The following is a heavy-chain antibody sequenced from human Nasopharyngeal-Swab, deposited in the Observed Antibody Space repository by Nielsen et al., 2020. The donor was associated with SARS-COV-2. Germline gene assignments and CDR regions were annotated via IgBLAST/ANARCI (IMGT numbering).Heavy chain of an antibody. CDR2: IIPIFGTA. J-gene: IGHJ6*03. V-gene: IGHV1-69*13. D-gene: IGHD2-2*01. CDR1: GYTFTSYG. CDR3: ARGRFAVVPAASYYYYMDV. Sequence: SVKVSCKASGYTFTSYGISWVRQAPAQGLEWMGGIIPIFGTANYAQKFQGRVTITADESTSTAYMELSSLRSEDTAVYYCARGRFAVVPAASYYYYMDVWGKGTTVTVSS.